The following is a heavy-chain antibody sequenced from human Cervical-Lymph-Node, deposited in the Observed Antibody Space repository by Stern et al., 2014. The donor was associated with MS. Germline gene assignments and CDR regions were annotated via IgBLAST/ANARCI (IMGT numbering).Heavy chain of an antibody. CDR1: GGTFSSDA. Sequence: VQLVQSGAEVKKPGSSVKVSCKASGGTFSSDAFSWVRQAPGQGLEWMGAITPSVGTSSSAQKFQGRVTISEDDSTGTAFLELRSLRSEDTAVYYCARSAGYYSGMDVWGQGTAVTVSS. CDR2: ITPSVGTS. CDR3: ARSAGYYSGMDV. V-gene: IGHV1-69*01. J-gene: IGHJ6*02.